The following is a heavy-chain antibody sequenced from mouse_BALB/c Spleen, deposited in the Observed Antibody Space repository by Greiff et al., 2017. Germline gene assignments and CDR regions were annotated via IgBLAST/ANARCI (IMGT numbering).Heavy chain of an antibody. Sequence: VKLMESGPGLVQPSQSLSITCTVSGFSLTSYGVHWVRQSPGKGLEWLGVIWSGGSTDYNAAFISRLSISKDNSKSQVFFKMNSLQTDDTAMYYCARNTAYFDYWGQGTTLTVSS. CDR1: GFSLTSYG. V-gene: IGHV2-4-1*01. D-gene: IGHD1-2*01. CDR3: ARNTAYFDY. J-gene: IGHJ2*01. CDR2: IWSGGST.